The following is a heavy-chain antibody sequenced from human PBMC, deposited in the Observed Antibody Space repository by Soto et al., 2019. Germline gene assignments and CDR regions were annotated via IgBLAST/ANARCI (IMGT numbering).Heavy chain of an antibody. D-gene: IGHD3-10*01. CDR3: ARTEPRGPSKSRYYYYYYGMDV. V-gene: IGHV1-69*12. CDR1: GGTFSSYA. J-gene: IGHJ6*04. CDR2: IIPNFGTA. Sequence: QVQLVQSGAEVKKPGSSVKVSCKASGGTFSSYAISWVRQAPGQGLEWMGEIIPNFGTANYAQKFQGRVTITADESTSTAYMDMSSLRSEDTAVYYCARTEPRGPSKSRYYYYYYGMDVWGKGTTVTVSS.